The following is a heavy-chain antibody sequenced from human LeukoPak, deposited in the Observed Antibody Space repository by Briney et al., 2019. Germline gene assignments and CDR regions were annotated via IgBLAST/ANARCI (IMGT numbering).Heavy chain of an antibody. CDR2: IDDSGNT. CDR3: GRGSCPAGLPHVDP. CDR1: GCSIKRSY. Sequence: KASETLSLTCLVSGCSIKRSYWTWIRQAPGKGLEWMGNIDDSGNTNYSPSLKSRVTISLDTSKSQFSVRVTSVTPPGRALFFGGRGSCPAGLPHVDPWGEGTTVTVSS. V-gene: IGHV4-59*01. J-gene: IGHJ6*01. D-gene: IGHD2-2*01.